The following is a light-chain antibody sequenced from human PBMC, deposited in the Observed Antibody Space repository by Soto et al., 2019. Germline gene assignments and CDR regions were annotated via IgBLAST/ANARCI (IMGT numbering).Light chain of an antibody. J-gene: IGKJ4*01. CDR1: QSVSSF. V-gene: IGKV3-11*01. CDR2: DPS. CDR3: QQRINWPLT. Sequence: EIVLTQSPATLSLSPGERATLSCRASQSVSSFLAWYQQKPGQAPRLLIYDPSKRATGIPTRFSGSGSGTDFTLTISSLEPEDFAVYYCQQRINWPLTFGGGTKVEI.